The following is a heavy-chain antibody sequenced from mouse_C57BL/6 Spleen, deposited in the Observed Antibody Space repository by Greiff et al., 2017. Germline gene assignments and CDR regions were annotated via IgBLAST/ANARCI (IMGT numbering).Heavy chain of an antibody. Sequence: EVQLVESGGGLVQPKGSLKLSCAASSFTFNTYAMHWVRQAPGKGLEWVARIRSKSSNYATYYADSVKDRFTISRDDSQSMLYLQMNNLKTEDTAMYYCVREEYYGSSYYFDYWGQGTTLTVSS. D-gene: IGHD1-1*01. CDR3: VREEYYGSSYYFDY. CDR2: IRSKSSNYAT. J-gene: IGHJ2*01. V-gene: IGHV10-3*01. CDR1: SFTFNTYA.